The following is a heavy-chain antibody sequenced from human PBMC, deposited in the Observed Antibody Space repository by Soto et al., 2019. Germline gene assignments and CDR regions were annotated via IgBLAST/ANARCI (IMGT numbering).Heavy chain of an antibody. D-gene: IGHD3-16*02. CDR1: GYTFTSYA. CDR3: ARAEETFGGVIFIAWWFDP. Sequence: QVQLVQSGAEVKKPGASVKVSCKASGYTFTSYAMHWVRQAPGQRLEWMGWINAGNGNTKYSQKFQGRVTITRDTSASTAYMELSSLRSEDTAVYYCARAEETFGGVIFIAWWFDPWGQGTLVTVSS. J-gene: IGHJ5*02. CDR2: INAGNGNT. V-gene: IGHV1-3*01.